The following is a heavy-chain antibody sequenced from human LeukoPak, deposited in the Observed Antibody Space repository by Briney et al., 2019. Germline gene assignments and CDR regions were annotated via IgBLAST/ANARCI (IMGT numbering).Heavy chain of an antibody. D-gene: IGHD6-19*01. J-gene: IGHJ4*02. Sequence: GGSLRLPCAASGFTFSSYAMSWVRQAPGKGLEWVSAISGSGGSTYYADSVKGRFTISRDNSKNTLYLQMNSLRAEDTAVYYCAKTGLAVDGRIDYWGQGTLVTVSS. CDR3: AKTGLAVDGRIDY. CDR2: ISGSGGST. CDR1: GFTFSSYA. V-gene: IGHV3-23*01.